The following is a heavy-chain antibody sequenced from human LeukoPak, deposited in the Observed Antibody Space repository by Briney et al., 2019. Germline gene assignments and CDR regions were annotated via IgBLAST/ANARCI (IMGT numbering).Heavy chain of an antibody. Sequence: SGPGLVKPSETLSLTCTVSGGSISSSSYYWGWMRQPPGKGLEWIGRIYYSGSTYYNPSLKSRVTISVDTSKNQFSLKLSSVTAADTAVYYCARHESLLLWFGELSPFLDYWGQGTLVTVSS. CDR3: ARHESLLLWFGELSPFLDY. J-gene: IGHJ4*02. V-gene: IGHV4-39*01. CDR2: IYYSGST. CDR1: GGSISSSSYY. D-gene: IGHD3-10*01.